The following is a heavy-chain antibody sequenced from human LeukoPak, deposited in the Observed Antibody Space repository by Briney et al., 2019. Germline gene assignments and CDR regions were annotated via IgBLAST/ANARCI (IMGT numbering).Heavy chain of an antibody. Sequence: PGGSLRLSCVASGFTFSAYCMHWVRQAPGKGLEWVSPISSSSSYIYYADSVKGRFTIPRDNAKNSLYLQMNSLRAEDTAVYYCAREIGSSWTYAFDIWGQGTMVTVSS. V-gene: IGHV3-21*01. J-gene: IGHJ3*02. CDR1: GFTFSAYC. CDR3: AREIGSSWTYAFDI. CDR2: ISSSSSYI. D-gene: IGHD2-15*01.